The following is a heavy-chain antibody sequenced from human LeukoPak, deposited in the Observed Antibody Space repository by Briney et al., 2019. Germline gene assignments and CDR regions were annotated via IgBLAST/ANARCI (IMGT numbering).Heavy chain of an antibody. CDR2: IYYGGST. J-gene: IGHJ6*02. CDR3: ASGYYYGSGSYSMDV. V-gene: IGHV4-39*01. CDR1: GGSISSSSYY. Sequence: SETLSLTCTVSGGSISSSSYYWGWIRQPPGNGVEWIGSIYYGGSTYNNPSLKSRVTISVDTSNNQFSLKLSSVTAADTAVYYCASGYYYGSGSYSMDVWGQGTTVTVSS. D-gene: IGHD3-10*01.